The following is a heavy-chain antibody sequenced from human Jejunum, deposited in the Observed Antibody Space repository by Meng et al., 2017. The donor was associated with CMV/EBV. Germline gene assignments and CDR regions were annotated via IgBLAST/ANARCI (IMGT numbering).Heavy chain of an antibody. V-gene: IGHV2-5*02. CDR3: ALASPMITFGGFIVEDQAVGFDY. CDR1: GSSRSTSVVG. D-gene: IGHD3-16*02. Sequence: QITLMESCARLVKPLQNIQLTCTFSGSSRSTSVVGVGWSLHLPGKALGWLGLTYWDDDKRYSPSQKSRLTITKDTSKHQVVLTMTNMDPLNTAPYYCALASPMITFGGFIVEDQAVGFDYWGQGTLVTVSS. J-gene: IGHJ4*02. CDR2: TYWDDDK.